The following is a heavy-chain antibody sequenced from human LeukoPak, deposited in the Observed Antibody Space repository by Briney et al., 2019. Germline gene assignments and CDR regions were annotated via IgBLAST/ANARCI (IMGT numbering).Heavy chain of an antibody. J-gene: IGHJ1*01. CDR2: ISGSGGST. CDR1: GFTFSSYA. D-gene: IGHD6-13*01. CDR3: AKDQYSSSWYLYFQH. V-gene: IGHV3-23*01. Sequence: GGSLRHSCAASGFTFSSYAMSWVRQAPGKGLEWGSAISGSGGSTYYADSLKGRVTLSRDNSKNTLYLQMNSLRAEDTAVYYCAKDQYSSSWYLYFQHWGQGTLVTVSS.